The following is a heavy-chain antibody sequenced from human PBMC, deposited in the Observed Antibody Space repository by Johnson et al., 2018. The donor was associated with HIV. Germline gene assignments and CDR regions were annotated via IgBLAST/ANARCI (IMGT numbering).Heavy chain of an antibody. CDR2: ISSSGDII. V-gene: IGHV3-11*04. J-gene: IGHJ3*02. CDR1: GFTFSDYY. Sequence: QVQVVESGGGLVKPGGSLRLSCAASGFTFSDYYMTWIRQAPGKGLEWLSFISSSGDIIRYADSVKGRFTISRDNAKNSLNLQMNSLGDEDTAVYYCARRTVTALFEIWGHGTLVTVSS. CDR3: ARRTVTALFEI. D-gene: IGHD4-17*01.